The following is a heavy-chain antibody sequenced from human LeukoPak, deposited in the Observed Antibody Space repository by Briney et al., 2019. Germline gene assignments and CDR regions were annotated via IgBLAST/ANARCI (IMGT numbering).Heavy chain of an antibody. CDR3: ARAVGLAAAGNGY. D-gene: IGHD6-13*01. J-gene: IGHJ4*02. Sequence: SETLSLTCTVSGYSISSGYYWGWIRQPPGKGLEWIGSIYHSGSTYYNPSLKSRVTISVDTSKNQFSLKLSSVTAADTAVYYCARAVGLAAAGNGYWGQGTLVTVSS. V-gene: IGHV4-38-2*02. CDR1: GYSISSGYY. CDR2: IYHSGST.